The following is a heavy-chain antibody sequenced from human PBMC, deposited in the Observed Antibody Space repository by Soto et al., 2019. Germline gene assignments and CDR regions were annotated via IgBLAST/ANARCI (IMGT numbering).Heavy chain of an antibody. J-gene: IGHJ6*02. D-gene: IGHD2-15*01. CDR2: ISFDGSNE. V-gene: IGHV3-30-3*01. CDR3: ARPIPRWSYHYGVDV. CDR1: EFTFSSYA. Sequence: QLVESGGRGVQPGRSLRLSCAASEFTFSSYAMHWVRQAPGRGLEWVALISFDGSNEYYADSVKGRFIISRDNAMSMVYLQMNSLRPDDTAIYYCARPIPRWSYHYGVDVWGQGTTVTVSS.